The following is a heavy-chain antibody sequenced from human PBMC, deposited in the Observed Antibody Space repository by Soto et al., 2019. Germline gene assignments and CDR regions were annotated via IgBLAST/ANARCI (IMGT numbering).Heavy chain of an antibody. J-gene: IGHJ4*02. D-gene: IGHD2-21*02. Sequence: EVQLVESGGGLVQPGGSLKLSCVTYGFTFSGSAMHWVRQASGRGLEWVGRIRSKANNYATEYAASVKGRFTISRDDSKNTVYLQMNSLKTEDTAVYYCISMTVTTSFSDYWGQGTLVTVSS. V-gene: IGHV3-73*01. CDR3: ISMTVTTSFSDY. CDR1: GFTFSGSA. CDR2: IRSKANNYAT.